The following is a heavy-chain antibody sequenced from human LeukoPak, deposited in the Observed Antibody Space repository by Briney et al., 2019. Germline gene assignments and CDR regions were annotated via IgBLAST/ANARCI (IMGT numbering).Heavy chain of an antibody. CDR2: INHSGST. CDR3: ARRAKKGYCSSTSCHQVERGSYMDV. CDR1: GGSFSGYY. J-gene: IGHJ6*03. V-gene: IGHV4-34*01. Sequence: SETLSLTCAVYGGSFSGYYWSWIRQPPGKGLEWIGEINHSGSTNYNPSLKSRVTISVDTSKNQFSLKLSSVTAADTAVYYCARRAKKGYCSSTSCHQVERGSYMDVWGKGTTVTVSS. D-gene: IGHD2-2*01.